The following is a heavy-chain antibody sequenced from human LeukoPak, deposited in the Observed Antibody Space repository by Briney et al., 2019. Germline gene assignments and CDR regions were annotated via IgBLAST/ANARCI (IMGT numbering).Heavy chain of an antibody. CDR1: GYSLSSGYY. CDR3: ARRYQLYYFDY. J-gene: IGHJ4*02. D-gene: IGHD2-2*01. CDR2: IYHSGST. Sequence: SETLSLTCAVSGYSLSSGYYWGWIRQPPGKGLEWIGSIYHSGSTYYNPSLKSRVTISVDTSKNQFSLKLSSVTAADTAVYYCARRYQLYYFDYWGQGTLVTVSS. V-gene: IGHV4-38-2*01.